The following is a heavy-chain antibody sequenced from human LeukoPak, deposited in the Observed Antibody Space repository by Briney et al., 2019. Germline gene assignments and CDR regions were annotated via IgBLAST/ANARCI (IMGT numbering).Heavy chain of an antibody. CDR1: GFTFSSYW. Sequence: GVSLRLSCADSGFTFSSYWMHWLRQAPGKGLVWVSRINSDGSSTSYADSVRGRFTISRDNDKNRLYLQMNSLRAEEKAVYYCARSNHCSGGSCYSAWFDPWGQGTLVTVSS. D-gene: IGHD2-15*01. V-gene: IGHV3-74*01. CDR2: INSDGSST. J-gene: IGHJ5*02. CDR3: ARSNHCSGGSCYSAWFDP.